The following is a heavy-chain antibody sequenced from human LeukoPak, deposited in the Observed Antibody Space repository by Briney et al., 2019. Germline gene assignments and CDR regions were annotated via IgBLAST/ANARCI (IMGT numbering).Heavy chain of an antibody. Sequence: GGSLRLSCAASGFTFTWYSLNWVRQAPGKGLEWVSYISTSSDTMHYADSVKGRFTISRDNAKNSLYLQMNSLRADDTAVYYCARDHNWNFDYWGQGTLVTVSS. CDR1: GFTFTWYS. CDR2: ISTSSDTM. D-gene: IGHD1-20*01. CDR3: ARDHNWNFDY. J-gene: IGHJ4*02. V-gene: IGHV3-48*01.